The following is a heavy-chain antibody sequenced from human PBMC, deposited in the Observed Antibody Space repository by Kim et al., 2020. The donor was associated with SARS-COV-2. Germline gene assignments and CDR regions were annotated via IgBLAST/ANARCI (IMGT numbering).Heavy chain of an antibody. V-gene: IGHV4-39*01. CDR2: IYYSGST. CDR3: ARRGTPKYSTPGDYYYYYGMDV. CDR1: GGSISSSSYY. D-gene: IGHD6-6*01. J-gene: IGHJ6*02. Sequence: SETLSLTCTVSGGSISSSSYYWGWIRQPPGKGLEWIGSIYYSGSTYYNPSLKSRVTISVDTSKNQFSLKLSSVTAADTAVYYCARRGTPKYSTPGDYYYYYGMDVCGQGNKVPVSS.